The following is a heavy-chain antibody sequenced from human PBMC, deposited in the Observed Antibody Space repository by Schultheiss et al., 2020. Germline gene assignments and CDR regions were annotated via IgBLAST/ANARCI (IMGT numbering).Heavy chain of an antibody. V-gene: IGHV4-59*11. J-gene: IGHJ4*02. CDR3: ARVPPRYCSGTSCSFYFDY. D-gene: IGHD2-15*01. Sequence: SETLSLTCSVSGGSISRHYWNWIRQPPGKGLEWIGYIYYSGSTNYNPSLKSRVTISVDTSKNQFSLKLNSVTAADTAIYYCARVPPRYCSGTSCSFYFDYWGQGTLVTVSS. CDR1: GGSISRHY. CDR2: IYYSGST.